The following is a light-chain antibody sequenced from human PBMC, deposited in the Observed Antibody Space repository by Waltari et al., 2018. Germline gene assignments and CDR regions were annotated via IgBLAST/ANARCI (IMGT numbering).Light chain of an antibody. J-gene: IGLJ2*01. CDR3: AAWDDSLNVVV. Sequence: QSVLTQPPSASGTPGQRVTISCSGGSSNIGSNSVNWYQQPPGTAPKLLIYSSSQRPSGLPVRFSGSKSGTSASLAIRGLQSEDEADYYCAAWDDSLNVVVFGGGTKLSVL. CDR2: SSS. CDR1: SSNIGSNS. V-gene: IGLV1-44*01.